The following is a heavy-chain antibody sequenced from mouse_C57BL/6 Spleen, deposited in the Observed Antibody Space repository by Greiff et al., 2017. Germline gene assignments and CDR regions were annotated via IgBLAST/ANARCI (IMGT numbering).Heavy chain of an antibody. CDR2: INPSSGYT. Sequence: VQLQQPGAELVKPGASVKLSCKASGYTFTSYWMHWVKQRPGQGLEWIGYINPSSGYTKYNQKFKDKATLTGDKSSSTAYMQRSSLTYEDSAVYYCAKAYSNDVWDFDDWGTGTTVTVSS. CDR1: GYTFTSYW. J-gene: IGHJ1*03. D-gene: IGHD2-12*01. CDR3: AKAYSNDVWDFDD. V-gene: IGHV1-7*01.